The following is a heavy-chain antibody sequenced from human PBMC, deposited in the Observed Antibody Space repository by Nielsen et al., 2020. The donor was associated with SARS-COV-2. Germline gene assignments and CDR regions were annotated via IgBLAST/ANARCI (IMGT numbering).Heavy chain of an antibody. V-gene: IGHV3-7*03. D-gene: IGHD2-2*01. CDR2: IKQDGSEK. J-gene: IGHJ6*02. CDR3: AKDSAVVPAALGLYYYGMDV. Sequence: WIRQPPGKGLEWVANIKQDGSEKYYVDSVKGRFTISRDNSKNTLYLQMNSLRAEDTAVYYCAKDSAVVPAALGLYYYGMDVWGQGTTVTVSS.